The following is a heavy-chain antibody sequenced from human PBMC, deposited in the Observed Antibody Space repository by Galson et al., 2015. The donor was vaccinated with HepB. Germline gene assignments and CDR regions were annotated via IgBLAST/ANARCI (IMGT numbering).Heavy chain of an antibody. Sequence: QSGAEVKKPGESLRISCKGSGYSFTSYWISWVRQMPGKGLEWMGRIDPSDSYTNYSPSFQGHVTISADKSISTAYLQWSSLKASDTAMYYRARIAVAGTGGWLGEDDIWGQGTMVTVSS. CDR3: ARIAVAGTGGWLGEDDI. J-gene: IGHJ3*02. D-gene: IGHD6-19*01. V-gene: IGHV5-10-1*01. CDR2: IDPSDSYT. CDR1: GYSFTSYW.